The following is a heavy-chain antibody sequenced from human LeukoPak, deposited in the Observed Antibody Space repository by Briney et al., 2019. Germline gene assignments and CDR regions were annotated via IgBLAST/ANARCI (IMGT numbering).Heavy chain of an antibody. D-gene: IGHD4-17*01. CDR3: ARTIVDYGDYSRFDY. J-gene: IGHJ4*02. Sequence: ASVKVSCMASGYTFTSYYMHWVRQAPGQGLEWMGIINPSGGSTSYAQKFQGRVTMTRDTSTSTVYMELSSLRSEDTAVYYCARTIVDYGDYSRFDYWGQGTLVSVSS. V-gene: IGHV1-46*01. CDR2: INPSGGST. CDR1: GYTFTSYY.